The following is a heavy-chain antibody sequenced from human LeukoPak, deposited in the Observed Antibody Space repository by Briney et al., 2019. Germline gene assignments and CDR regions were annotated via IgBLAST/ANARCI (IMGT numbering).Heavy chain of an antibody. CDR3: ARGPGYIYASLDAFDV. CDR1: GFTFSSYG. V-gene: IGHV3-7*03. D-gene: IGHD5-18*01. CDR2: IKQDGSEK. J-gene: IGHJ3*01. Sequence: PGRSLRLSCAASGFTFSSYGMHWVRQAPGKGLEWVANIKQDGSEKYYVDSVKGRFTISSDNAKNSLYLQMNSLRAEDTAMYYCARGPGYIYASLDAFDVWGQGTMVTVSS.